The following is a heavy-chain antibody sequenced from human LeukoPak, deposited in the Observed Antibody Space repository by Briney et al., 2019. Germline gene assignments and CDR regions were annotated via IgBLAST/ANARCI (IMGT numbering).Heavy chain of an antibody. CDR2: INPNSGGT. CDR3: ASSSPGIAAAGTIDY. Sequence: ASVKVSCTASGYTFTGYYMHWVRQAPGQGLEWMGRINPNSGGTNYAQKFQGRVTMTRDTSISTAYMELSRLRSDDTAVYYCASSSPGIAAAGTIDYWGQGTLVTVSS. CDR1: GYTFTGYY. V-gene: IGHV1-2*06. D-gene: IGHD6-13*01. J-gene: IGHJ4*02.